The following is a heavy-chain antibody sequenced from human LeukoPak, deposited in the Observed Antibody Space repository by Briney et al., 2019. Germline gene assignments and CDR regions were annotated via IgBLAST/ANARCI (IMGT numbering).Heavy chain of an antibody. Sequence: PSETLSLTCTVSGGSISSYYWSCIPEPPGKGRECRRYIYYSGRTNYNPSLKSRVTISVDTSKNQFSLKLSSVTAADTAVYYCARAARPPYYYMDVWGKGTTVTVSS. J-gene: IGHJ6*03. CDR2: IYYSGRT. CDR3: ARAARPPYYYMDV. D-gene: IGHD6-6*01. V-gene: IGHV4-59*01. CDR1: GGSISSYY.